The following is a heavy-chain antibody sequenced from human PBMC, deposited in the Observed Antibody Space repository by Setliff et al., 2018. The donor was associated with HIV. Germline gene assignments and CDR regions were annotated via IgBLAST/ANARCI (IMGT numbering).Heavy chain of an antibody. Sequence: SETLSLTCAVYGETFSGYYWSWIRQTPGKGLEWIGEINHGGITNSNPSLKSRVTISADTSKNQFSLKMSSVTAGDTAMYYCWRGLVQRQWLRSLIFYYYYMDVWANGTMVTVSS. J-gene: IGHJ6*03. V-gene: IGHV4-34*01. CDR1: GETFSGYY. CDR3: WRGLVQRQWLRSLIFYYYYMDV. D-gene: IGHD5-12*01. CDR2: INHGGIT.